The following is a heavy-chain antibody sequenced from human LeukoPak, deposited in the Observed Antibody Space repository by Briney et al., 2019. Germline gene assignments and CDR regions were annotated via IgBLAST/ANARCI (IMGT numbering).Heavy chain of an antibody. CDR2: ISPSGSSI. CDR1: AFTFSSYE. V-gene: IGHV3-48*03. D-gene: IGHD3-16*01. Sequence: GGSLRLSCAASAFTFSSYEVNWVRQAPGKGLEWVSYISPSGSSIYYADSVKGRFTISRDNAQNSLFLQMNSLRAEDTAVYYCASGGRISSWGQGTLVTVSS. CDR3: ASGGRISS. J-gene: IGHJ4*02.